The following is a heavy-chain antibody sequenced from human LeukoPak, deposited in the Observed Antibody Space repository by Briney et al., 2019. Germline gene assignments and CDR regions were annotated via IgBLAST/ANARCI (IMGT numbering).Heavy chain of an antibody. V-gene: IGHV3-30*18. CDR3: AKDPYYYDSSGYWDY. J-gene: IGHJ4*02. CDR1: GFTGSNNY. Sequence: GGSLRLSCAASGFTGSNNYVSWVRQAPGKGLEWVAVISYDGSNKYYADSVKGRFTISRDNSKNTLYLQMNSLRAEDTAVYYCAKDPYYYDSSGYWDYWGQGTLVTVSS. D-gene: IGHD3-22*01. CDR2: ISYDGSNK.